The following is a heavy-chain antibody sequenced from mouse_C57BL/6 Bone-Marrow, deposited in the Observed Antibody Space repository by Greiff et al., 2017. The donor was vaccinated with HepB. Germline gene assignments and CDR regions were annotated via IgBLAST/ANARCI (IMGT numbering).Heavy chain of an antibody. D-gene: IGHD2-1*01. J-gene: IGHJ2*01. V-gene: IGHV1-69*01. Sequence: QVQLKQPGAELVMPGASVKLSCKASGYTFTSYWMHWVKQRPGQGLEWIGEIDPSDSYTNYNQKFKGKSTLTVDKSSSTAYMQLSSLTSEDSAVYYCARSNYGNYVYYWGQGTTLTVSS. CDR1: GYTFTSYW. CDR3: ARSNYGNYVYY. CDR2: IDPSDSYT.